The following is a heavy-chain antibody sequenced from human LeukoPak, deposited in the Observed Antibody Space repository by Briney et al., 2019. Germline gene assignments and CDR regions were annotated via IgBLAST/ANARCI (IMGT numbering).Heavy chain of an antibody. J-gene: IGHJ4*02. V-gene: IGHV3-23*01. CDR2: ISGGGST. D-gene: IGHD1-14*01. CDR3: AKDPESRRTFDY. CDR1: GFTFSSYA. Sequence: GGSLRLSCAASGFTFSSYAMSWVRQAPGKGLEWVSAISGGGSTYYADSVKGRFTISRDNSKNTLYLQMNSLRAEDTAVYCCAKDPESRRTFDYWGQGTLVTVSS.